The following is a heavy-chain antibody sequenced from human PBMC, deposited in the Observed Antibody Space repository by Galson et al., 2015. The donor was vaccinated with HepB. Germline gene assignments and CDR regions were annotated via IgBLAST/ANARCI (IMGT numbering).Heavy chain of an antibody. Sequence: SLRLSCAASGFTFMDFSMNWVRQAPGKGLEWVSYISSIGTYTYYADSVKGRFTISRDNAKTTVDLQMNSLTTEDTAVYYCAKASYAPENFEHWGQGTLVTVSS. CDR3: AKASYAPENFEH. D-gene: IGHD1-26*01. CDR1: GFTFMDFS. J-gene: IGHJ1*01. CDR2: ISSIGTYT. V-gene: IGHV3-21*01.